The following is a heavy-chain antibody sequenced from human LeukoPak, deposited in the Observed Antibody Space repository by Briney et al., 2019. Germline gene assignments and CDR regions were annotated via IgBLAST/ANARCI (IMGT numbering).Heavy chain of an antibody. CDR1: GFTLSNYA. D-gene: IGHD3-10*01. CDR2: ISGSGGST. Sequence: PGGSLRLSCAASGFTLSNYAMSWVRQAPGKGLEWVSAISGSGGSTYYADSVKGRFTISRDNSKNTLYLQMNSLRAEDTAVYYCVGIYGSGRMGYFDYWGQGNLVTASS. J-gene: IGHJ4*02. V-gene: IGHV3-23*01. CDR3: VGIYGSGRMGYFDY.